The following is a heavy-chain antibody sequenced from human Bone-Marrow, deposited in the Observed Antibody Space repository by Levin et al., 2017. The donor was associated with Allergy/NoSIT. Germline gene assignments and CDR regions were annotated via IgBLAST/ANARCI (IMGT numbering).Heavy chain of an antibody. CDR1: GYTFTDYY. D-gene: IGHD2-15*01. Sequence: RASVKVSCTVSGYTFTDYYMHWVRQAPGQGLEWMGWINPNSGDTNFAQKFQGRVVLTRDTSISTAYMELRRLRSDDTALYYCARGGSSSNDYWGQGTLVTVSS. J-gene: IGHJ4*02. V-gene: IGHV1-2*02. CDR2: INPNSGDT. CDR3: ARGGSSSNDY.